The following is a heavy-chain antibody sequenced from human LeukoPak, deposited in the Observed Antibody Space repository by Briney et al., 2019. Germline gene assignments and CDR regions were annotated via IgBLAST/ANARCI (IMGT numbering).Heavy chain of an antibody. CDR1: GGSISSYY. D-gene: IGHD4-17*01. CDR3: ARETVTTSWFDP. CDR2: INHSGST. J-gene: IGHJ5*02. Sequence: SETLSLTCTVSGGSISSYYWSWIRQPPGKGLEWIGEINHSGSTNYNPSLKSRVTISVDTSKNQFSLKLSSVTAADTAVYYCARETVTTSWFDPWGQGTLVTVSS. V-gene: IGHV4-34*01.